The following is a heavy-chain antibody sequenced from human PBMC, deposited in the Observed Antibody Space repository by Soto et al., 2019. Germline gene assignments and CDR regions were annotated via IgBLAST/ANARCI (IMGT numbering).Heavy chain of an antibody. CDR2: IYHSGRT. V-gene: IGHV4-31*03. D-gene: IGHD6-13*01. CDR3: ARDAGIAGAGTL. Sequence: QVQLQESGPGLVKPSQTLSLTCTVSGGSISSGGYYWSWIRQHPGKGLEWIGYIYHSGRTYYNPSLKSRXXRXLXPSKNQFSLKLSSVTAADTAVYYCARDAGIAGAGTLWGQGTLVTVSS. CDR1: GGSISSGGYY. J-gene: IGHJ4*02.